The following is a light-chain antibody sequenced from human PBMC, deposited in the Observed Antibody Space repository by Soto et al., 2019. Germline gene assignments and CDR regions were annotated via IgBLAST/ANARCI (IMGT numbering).Light chain of an antibody. CDR3: QQYGSSGT. CDR1: QSVSNNY. V-gene: IGKV3-20*01. J-gene: IGKJ1*01. Sequence: EIVLTQSAGTLSLSPGERATLSCRASQSVSNNYLAWYQQKPDQAPRLLIYGASNRATGIPDRFSGSGSGTDFTLTISRLEPEDFAVYYWQQYGSSGTFGQGTKVDIK. CDR2: GAS.